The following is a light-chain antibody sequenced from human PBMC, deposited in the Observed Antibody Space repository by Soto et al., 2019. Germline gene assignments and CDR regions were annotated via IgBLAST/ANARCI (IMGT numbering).Light chain of an antibody. Sequence: QSVLTQPPSVSAAPGQRVTISCSGSASNVGTHFFAWYQHPPGAAPKLLIYYNDERPSEIPDSFSGSKSDTSATLTITGLQTGDAADYYCGTWDSGLTAWVFGGGTKLTVL. CDR1: ASNVGTHF. CDR2: YND. V-gene: IGLV1-51*01. J-gene: IGLJ3*02. CDR3: GTWDSGLTAWV.